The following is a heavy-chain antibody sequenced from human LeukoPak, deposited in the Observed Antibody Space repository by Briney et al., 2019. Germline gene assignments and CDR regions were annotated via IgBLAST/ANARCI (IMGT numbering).Heavy chain of an antibody. V-gene: IGHV3-21*01. D-gene: IGHD3-10*01. CDR2: ISSSSSYI. Sequence: PGGSLRLSCAASGFTFSSYSMNWVRQAPGKGLEWVSSISSSSSYIYYADSVKGRFTISRDNAKNSLYLQMNSLRAEDTAVYYCARDYYGSGSYYNFWTGFDYWGQGTLVTVSS. CDR1: GFTFSSYS. CDR3: ARDYYGSGSYYNFWTGFDY. J-gene: IGHJ4*02.